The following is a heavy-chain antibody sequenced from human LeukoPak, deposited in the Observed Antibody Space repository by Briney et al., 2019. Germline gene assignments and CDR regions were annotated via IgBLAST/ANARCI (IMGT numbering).Heavy chain of an antibody. CDR3: ATDGRSSGWYGFDY. CDR1: GFTFSTYS. Sequence: PGGSLRLSCAASGFTFSTYSMNWVRQAPGKGLEWVSSITSPVGRMYYADSLKGRTTISRDNARSTLYLQMNSLRAEDTAVYYCATDGRSSGWYGFDYWGQGILVTVSS. J-gene: IGHJ4*02. CDR2: ITSPVGRM. V-gene: IGHV3-21*01. D-gene: IGHD6-19*01.